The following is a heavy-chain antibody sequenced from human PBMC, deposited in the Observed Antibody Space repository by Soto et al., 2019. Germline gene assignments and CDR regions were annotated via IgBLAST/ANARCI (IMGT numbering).Heavy chain of an antibody. CDR3: ASMGYHYGSGSYPLDY. CDR2: INAGNGNT. V-gene: IGHV1-3*01. Sequence: ASVKVSCTASGYTFTNYAIHWVRQAPGQRLEWMGWINAGNGNTKYSQKFQGRVTITRDTSASTAYMELSSLRSEDTAVYYCASMGYHYGSGSYPLDYWGQGTLVTVSS. J-gene: IGHJ4*02. CDR1: GYTFTNYA. D-gene: IGHD3-10*01.